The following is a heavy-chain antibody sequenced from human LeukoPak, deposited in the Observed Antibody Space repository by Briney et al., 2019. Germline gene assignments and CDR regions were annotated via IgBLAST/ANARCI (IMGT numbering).Heavy chain of an antibody. CDR3: ASREALDAFDI. CDR1: GGSISSYY. D-gene: IGHD3-10*01. Sequence: PSETLSLTCTVSGGSISSYYWSWIRQPPGKGLEWIGYIYYSGSTNYNPSLKSRVTISVDTSKNQFSLKLSSVTAADTAVYYCASREALDAFDIWGQGTMVTVSS. CDR2: IYYSGST. V-gene: IGHV4-59*01. J-gene: IGHJ3*02.